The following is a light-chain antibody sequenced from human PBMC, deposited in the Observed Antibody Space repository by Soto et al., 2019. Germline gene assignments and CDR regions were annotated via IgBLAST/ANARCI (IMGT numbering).Light chain of an antibody. J-gene: IGLJ2*01. CDR1: SSDVGGYNY. CDR3: SSYAGINRVV. CDR2: EVS. V-gene: IGLV2-8*01. Sequence: QSALTQPPSASGSPGQSVTISCTGTSSDVGGYNYVSWYQQHPGKAPKLMIYEVSKRPSGVPDRFSGSKSGNTASLTVSGLQAEDEADYYCSSYAGINRVVFGGGTKLTVL.